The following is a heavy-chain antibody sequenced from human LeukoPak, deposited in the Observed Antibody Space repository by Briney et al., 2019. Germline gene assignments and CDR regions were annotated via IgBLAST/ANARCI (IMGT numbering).Heavy chain of an antibody. J-gene: IGHJ6*03. CDR3: ARDPCSTTSCHSYYYYMDV. CDR2: ISSSGDTI. Sequence: GGSLRLSCAASGFTFNDYYLSWIRQAPGKGLEWVSYISSSGDTIYYADSVKGRFTISRDNAKNSLYLQMNSLRAEDTAVYYCARDPCSTTSCHSYYYYMDVWGKGTTVTVSS. CDR1: GFTFNDYY. D-gene: IGHD2-2*01. V-gene: IGHV3-11*04.